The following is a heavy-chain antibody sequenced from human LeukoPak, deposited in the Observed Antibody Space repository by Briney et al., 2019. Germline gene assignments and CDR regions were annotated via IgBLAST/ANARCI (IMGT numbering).Heavy chain of an antibody. D-gene: IGHD2-8*02. CDR2: IYSGGFT. J-gene: IGHJ4*02. CDR1: GFTVSSNY. CDR3: ATYRQVLLPFES. V-gene: IGHV3-53*01. Sequence: PGGSLRLSCAASGFTVSSNYMSWVRQAPGKGLEWVSVIYSGGFTYYADSVRGRFTISRDNSKSTLSLQMNSLRAEDTAIYYCATYRQVLLPFESWGQGTLVTVSS.